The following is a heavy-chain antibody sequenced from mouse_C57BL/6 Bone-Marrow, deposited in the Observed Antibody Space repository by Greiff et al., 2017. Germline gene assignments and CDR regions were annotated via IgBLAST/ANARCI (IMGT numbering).Heavy chain of an antibody. Sequence: QVQLKESGAELARPGASVKMSCKASGYTFTSYTMHWVKQRPGQGLEWIGYINPSSGYTKYNQKFKDKATLTADKSSSTAYMQLSSLTSEDSAVYYCARSNWDYFDYWGQGTTLTVSS. CDR1: GYTFTSYT. D-gene: IGHD4-1*01. CDR2: INPSSGYT. J-gene: IGHJ2*01. V-gene: IGHV1-4*01. CDR3: ARSNWDYFDY.